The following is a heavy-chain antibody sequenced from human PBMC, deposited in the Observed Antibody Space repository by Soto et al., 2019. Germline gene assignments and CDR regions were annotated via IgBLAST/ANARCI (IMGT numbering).Heavy chain of an antibody. CDR1: GYTFSSYA. Sequence: QVQLVQSGAEEKKPGASVRVSCTASGYTFSSYAIHWVRQAPGQRLEWMGWINAGYGNTKYSQKFQGRLTITRDTSASTVYMELSSLRSEDTAVYYCARIVYDSIGYNRYFDYWGQGTLVTVSS. D-gene: IGHD3-22*01. CDR3: ARIVYDSIGYNRYFDY. J-gene: IGHJ4*02. V-gene: IGHV1-3*05. CDR2: INAGYGNT.